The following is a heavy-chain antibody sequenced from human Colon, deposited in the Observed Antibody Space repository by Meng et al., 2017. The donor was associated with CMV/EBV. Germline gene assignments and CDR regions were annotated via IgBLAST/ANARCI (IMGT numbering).Heavy chain of an antibody. Sequence: QVQLQDSGPGLVKPSETLSLTCTVSGGSISSGDYYWSWIRQPPGKGLEWIGYIYYSGSTYYNPSLKGRVTISVDTSKNQFSLKLSSVTAADTAVYYCARDNIMRGYSLSWFDPWGQGTLVTVSS. D-gene: IGHD3-22*01. CDR2: IYYSGST. V-gene: IGHV4-30-4*01. CDR1: GGSISSGDYY. J-gene: IGHJ5*02. CDR3: ARDNIMRGYSLSWFDP.